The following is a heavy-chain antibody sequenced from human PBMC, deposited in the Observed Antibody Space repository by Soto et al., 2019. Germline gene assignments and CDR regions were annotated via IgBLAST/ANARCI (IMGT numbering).Heavy chain of an antibody. V-gene: IGHV4-39*01. CDR2: IYYSGST. CDR1: GGSISSSSYY. J-gene: IGHJ4*02. CDR3: ARHDYGDSYFDY. Sequence: KTSETLSLTCTVSGGSISSSSYYWGWIRQPPGKGLEWIGSIYYSGSTYYNPSLKSRVTISVDTSKNQFSLKLSSVTAADTAVYYCARHDYGDSYFDYWGQGTRVTVSS. D-gene: IGHD4-17*01.